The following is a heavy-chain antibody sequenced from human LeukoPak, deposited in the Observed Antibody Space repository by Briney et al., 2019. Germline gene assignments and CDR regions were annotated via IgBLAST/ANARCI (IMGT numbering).Heavy chain of an antibody. CDR2: IYSSGST. Sequence: SETLSLTCTVSGGSISSSSYYWGWIRQPPGKGLEWIVSIYSSGSTYHNPSLRGRFTISVDTSKTQFSLKLSSVTAADTAVYYCARHAGYSPHHNFDYWGQGTLVTVSS. V-gene: IGHV4-39*01. J-gene: IGHJ4*02. CDR1: GGSISSSSYY. D-gene: IGHD1-1*01. CDR3: ARHAGYSPHHNFDY.